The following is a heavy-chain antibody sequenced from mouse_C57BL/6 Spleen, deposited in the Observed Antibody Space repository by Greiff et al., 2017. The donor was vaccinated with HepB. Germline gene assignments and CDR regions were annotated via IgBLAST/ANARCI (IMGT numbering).Heavy chain of an antibody. V-gene: IGHV14-3*01. CDR3: ARSYDYDLYAMDY. CDR1: GFNIKNTY. CDR2: IDPANGNT. J-gene: IGHJ4*01. Sequence: EVKLQESVAELVRPGASVKLSCTASGFNIKNTYMHWVKQRPEQGLEWIGRIDPANGNTKYAPKFQGKATITADTSSNTANLQLSSLTSEDTAIYYCARSYDYDLYAMDYWGQGTSVTVSS. D-gene: IGHD2-4*01.